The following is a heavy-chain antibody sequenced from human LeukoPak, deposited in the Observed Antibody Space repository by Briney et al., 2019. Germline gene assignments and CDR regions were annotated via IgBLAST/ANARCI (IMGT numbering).Heavy chain of an antibody. V-gene: IGHV3-49*04. J-gene: IGHJ4*02. CDR2: IRSKAYGGTT. Sequence: QPGRSLRISCTASGLTLGDYAMSWVCQAPGKGLEWVGFIRSKAYGGTTEYAASVKGRFTISRDDSKSIAYLQMNSLKTEDTAVYYCVRVVTRVIFDYWGQGTLVTVSS. D-gene: IGHD5-18*01. CDR3: VRVVTRVIFDY. CDR1: GLTLGDYA.